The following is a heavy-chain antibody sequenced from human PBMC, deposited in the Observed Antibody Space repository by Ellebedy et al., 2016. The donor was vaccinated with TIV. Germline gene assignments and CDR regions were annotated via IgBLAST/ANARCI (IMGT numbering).Heavy chain of an antibody. D-gene: IGHD2-15*01. Sequence: MPSETLSLTCTVSGCSVSSSNYYWAWIRQPPGKGLDLIGRMFYSGSTHYNPSLTSRVTISVSTSKNQFSLSLKSVTAAETARYYCASQRYCSGAVCLDAFEIWGQGTMVSVSS. V-gene: IGHV4-39*01. CDR1: GCSVSSSNYY. CDR2: MFYSGST. J-gene: IGHJ3*02. CDR3: ASQRYCSGAVCLDAFEI.